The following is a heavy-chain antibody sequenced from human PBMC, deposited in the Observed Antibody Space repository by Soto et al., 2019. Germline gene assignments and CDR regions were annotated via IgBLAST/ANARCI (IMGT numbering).Heavy chain of an antibody. J-gene: IGHJ6*02. CDR1: GFTFGHHY. D-gene: IGHD2-15*01. CDR3: ARLAGAFAADV. CDR2: ISPSSGTI. Sequence: GGSLRLSCTTSGFTFGHHYMSWIRQAPGKGLEWVSCISPSSGTIYYADSVKGRFTISRDNAKNSLSLQMNSLRAQDTALYYCARLAGAFAADVWGQGTTVTVSS. V-gene: IGHV3-11*01.